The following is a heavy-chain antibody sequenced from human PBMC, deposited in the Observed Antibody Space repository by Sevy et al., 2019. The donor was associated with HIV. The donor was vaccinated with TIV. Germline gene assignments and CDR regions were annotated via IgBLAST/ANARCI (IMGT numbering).Heavy chain of an antibody. CDR1: GFTFSTYD. D-gene: IGHD5-12*01. Sequence: GGSLRLSCVSSGFTFSTYDMHWVRQVTGKGLEWISGVGPAGDQFYPGSVKGRFTISREKAKNSIYLQMNNLRAGDTAVYYCARSGGYSDYGMHVWGQGTTVTVSS. CDR2: VGPAGDQ. CDR3: ARSGGYSDYGMHV. J-gene: IGHJ6*02. V-gene: IGHV3-13*05.